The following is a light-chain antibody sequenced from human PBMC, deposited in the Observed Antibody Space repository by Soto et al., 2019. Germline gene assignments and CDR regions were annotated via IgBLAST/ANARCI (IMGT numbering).Light chain of an antibody. Sequence: QSVLTQPPSVSGAPGQRVTISCTGSSSNIGAGYDVHWYQQLPGTAPKLLIYGNNNRPSGVPDRFSGSKSGSSASLTISGLQAEDEADYYCCSYAGSYNLEVFGGGTKVTVL. CDR2: GNN. V-gene: IGLV1-40*01. CDR1: SSNIGAGYD. CDR3: CSYAGSYNLEV. J-gene: IGLJ3*02.